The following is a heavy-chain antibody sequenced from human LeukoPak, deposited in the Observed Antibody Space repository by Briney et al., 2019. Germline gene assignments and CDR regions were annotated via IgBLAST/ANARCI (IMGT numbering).Heavy chain of an antibody. V-gene: IGHV4-59*01. Sequence: PSETLSLTCTVSGGSISSYYWSWIRQPPGKRLEWIGYIYYSGSTNYNPSLKSRVTISVDTSKNQFSLKLSSVTAADTAVYYCARGYVQGYSSSWYYYYGMDVWGQGTTVTVSS. J-gene: IGHJ6*02. CDR2: IYYSGST. CDR3: ARGYVQGYSSSWYYYYGMDV. D-gene: IGHD6-13*01. CDR1: GGSISSYY.